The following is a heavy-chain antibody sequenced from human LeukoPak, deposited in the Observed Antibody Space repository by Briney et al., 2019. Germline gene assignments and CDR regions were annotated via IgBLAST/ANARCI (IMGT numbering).Heavy chain of an antibody. CDR2: ISGSGGST. CDR1: GFTFSSYA. D-gene: IGHD3-22*01. CDR3: AFRITMIVVVSWREY. Sequence: GGSLRLSCAASGFTFSSYAMSWVRQAPGKGLEWVSAISGSGGSTYYADPVKGRFTISRDNSKNTLYLQMNSLRAEDTAVYYCAFRITMIVVVSWREYWGQGTLVTVSS. J-gene: IGHJ4*02. V-gene: IGHV3-23*01.